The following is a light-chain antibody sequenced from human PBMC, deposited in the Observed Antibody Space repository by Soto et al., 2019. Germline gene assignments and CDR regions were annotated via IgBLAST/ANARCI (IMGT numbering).Light chain of an antibody. V-gene: IGKV3-15*01. J-gene: IGKJ1*01. CDR3: QQYNNWPQT. Sequence: ERMMTQSPHTLSVSLRERATRPCRASQSLRSSLAWYQQKPGQAPRLLIYDASTRAPGIPARFSGSGSGTDFTLTISGLQSEDFAVYYCQQYNNWPQTFGQGNKVDIK. CDR2: DAS. CDR1: QSLRSS.